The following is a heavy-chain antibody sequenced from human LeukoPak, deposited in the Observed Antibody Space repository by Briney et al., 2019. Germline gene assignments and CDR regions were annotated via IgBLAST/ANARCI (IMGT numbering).Heavy chain of an antibody. V-gene: IGHV4-61*02. CDR2: IYTSGST. CDR3: ARDRGSSPYYLDY. CDR1: GGSISSGSYY. D-gene: IGHD1-26*01. Sequence: SQTLSLTCTVSGGSISSGSYYWSWIRQPAGKGLEWIGRIYTSGSTNYNPSLKSRVTMSVDTSKTQFSLKLSSVTAADTAVYYCARDRGSSPYYLDYWGQAPLVTVP. J-gene: IGHJ4*02.